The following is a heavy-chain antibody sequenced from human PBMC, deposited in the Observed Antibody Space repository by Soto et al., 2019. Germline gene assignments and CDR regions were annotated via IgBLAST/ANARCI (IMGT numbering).Heavy chain of an antibody. V-gene: IGHV1-18*01. CDR3: ARVGAIFGVGWFDP. CDR1: GYTFTIYG. J-gene: IGHJ5*02. CDR2: ISAYNGNT. D-gene: IGHD3-3*01. Sequence: ASVKVSGKASGYTFTIYGISCVLQSPGQWLEWMGWISAYNGNTNYAQKLQGRVTMTTDTSTSTAYMELRSLRSDDTAVYYCARVGAIFGVGWFDPWGQGTLVTVSS.